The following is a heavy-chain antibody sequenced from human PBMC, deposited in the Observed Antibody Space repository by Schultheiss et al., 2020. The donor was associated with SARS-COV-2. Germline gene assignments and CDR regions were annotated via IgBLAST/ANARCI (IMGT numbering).Heavy chain of an antibody. Sequence: SETLSLTCAVSGYSISSGYYWGWIRQPPGKGLEWIGSIYYSGSTYYNPSLKSRVTISVDTTKNQFSLKLSSVTAADTAVYYCASLSGGRGPLYYWGQGTLVTVSS. V-gene: IGHV4-38-2*01. CDR3: ASLSGGRGPLYY. CDR2: IYYSGST. D-gene: IGHD2-15*01. J-gene: IGHJ4*02. CDR1: GYSISSGYY.